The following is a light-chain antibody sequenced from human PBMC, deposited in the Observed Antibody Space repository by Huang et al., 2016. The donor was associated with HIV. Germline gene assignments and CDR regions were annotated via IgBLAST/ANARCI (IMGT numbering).Light chain of an antibody. V-gene: IGKV3-15*01. J-gene: IGKJ2*01. Sequence: EIVLTQSPAILSVSPGERATLSCRASHSVNTNLAWYQQKSGQAPRRLMYGASTRATEIPARFSGSGSGTEFTLIISSLQSEDFAVYYCQQHNNWPYTFGQGTKLEIK. CDR1: HSVNTN. CDR3: QQHNNWPYT. CDR2: GAS.